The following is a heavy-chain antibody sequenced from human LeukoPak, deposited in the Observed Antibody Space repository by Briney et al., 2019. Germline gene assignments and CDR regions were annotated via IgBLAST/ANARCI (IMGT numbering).Heavy chain of an antibody. V-gene: IGHV4-34*01. D-gene: IGHD3-22*01. CDR1: GGSFSGYY. CDR3: ATRGYYYDSSGYSFFDY. CDR2: INHSGST. J-gene: IGHJ4*02. Sequence: SETLSLTCAVYGGSFSGYYWSWIRQPPGKGLEWIGEINHSGSTNYNPSLKSRVTISVDTSKNQFSLKLSSVTAADTAVYYCATRGYYYDSSGYSFFDYWGQGTLVTVSS.